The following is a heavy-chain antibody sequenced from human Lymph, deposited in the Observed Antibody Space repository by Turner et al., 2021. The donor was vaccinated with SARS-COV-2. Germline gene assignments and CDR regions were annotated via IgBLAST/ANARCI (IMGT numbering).Heavy chain of an antibody. D-gene: IGHD3-10*01. CDR3: ARDLRFGELPAADH. J-gene: IGHJ4*02. V-gene: IGHV3-33*01. CDR1: GFTFSSYG. Sequence: QVQLVEPGGGVVQPGRSLRLSGLESGFTFSSYGMHWVRQGPGKGLEWVAVRWYDGSNKYYADPVKGRFTITRDNSKNTLYLQMNSLGAEDTAVYYCARDLRFGELPAADHWGQGTLVAVSS. CDR2: RWYDGSNK.